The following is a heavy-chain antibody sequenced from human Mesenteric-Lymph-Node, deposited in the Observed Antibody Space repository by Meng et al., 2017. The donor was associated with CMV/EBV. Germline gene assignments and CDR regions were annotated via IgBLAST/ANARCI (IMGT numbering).Heavy chain of an antibody. CDR1: GGSISSGDYY. D-gene: IGHD6-13*01. CDR2: IYYSGST. CDR3: ARCIAAAGGGWFDP. V-gene: IGHV4-30-4*08. Sequence: SGGSISSGDYYWSWIRQPPGKGLEWIGYIYYSGSTYYTPSLKSRVTISVDTSKNQFSLKLSSVTAADTAVYYCARCIAAAGGGWFDPWGQGTLVTVSS. J-gene: IGHJ5*02.